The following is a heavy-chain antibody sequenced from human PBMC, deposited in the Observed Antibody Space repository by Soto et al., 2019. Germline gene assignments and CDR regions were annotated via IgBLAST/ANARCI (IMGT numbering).Heavy chain of an antibody. J-gene: IGHJ6*02. CDR1: GGSISSGGYY. CDR3: ARDLQYSRLFYGIDV. CDR2: IYYSGST. D-gene: IGHD6-13*01. V-gene: IGHV4-31*03. Sequence: QVQLQESGPGLVKPSQTLSLTCTVSGGSISSGGYYWSWIRQHPGKGLEWIGYIYYSGSTYYNPSLKSRVTISVDTSKNQLSLQLSSVTAADTAVYDCARDLQYSRLFYGIDVWGQGTTVTVSS.